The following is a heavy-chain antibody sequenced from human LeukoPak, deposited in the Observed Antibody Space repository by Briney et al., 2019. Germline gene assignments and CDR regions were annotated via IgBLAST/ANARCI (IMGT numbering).Heavy chain of an antibody. Sequence: SETLSLTCAVYGGSFSGYYWSWIRQPPGKGLEWIGEINHSGSTNYNPSLKSRVTISADTSKNQFSLKLSSVTAADTAVYYCARGTRDGTDYWGQGTLVTVSS. CDR3: ARGTRDGTDY. CDR1: GGSFSGYY. J-gene: IGHJ4*02. V-gene: IGHV4-34*01. CDR2: INHSGST.